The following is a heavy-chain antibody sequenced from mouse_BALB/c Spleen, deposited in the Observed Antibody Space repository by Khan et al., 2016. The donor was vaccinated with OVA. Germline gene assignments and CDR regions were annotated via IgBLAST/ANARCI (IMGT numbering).Heavy chain of an antibody. D-gene: IGHD1-1*02. V-gene: IGHV14-1*02. Sequence: VQLQQSGAELVRPGALVKLSCKASGFNIKDYYMHWVKQRLEQGLEWIGWIDPENGETVYDPKFQGKASITANTSPNTAYLKLSILTSEDTVAYYCTRSWYSAWFAYWGQGTPVTVSA. J-gene: IGHJ3*01. CDR1: GFNIKDYY. CDR3: TRSWYSAWFAY. CDR2: IDPENGET.